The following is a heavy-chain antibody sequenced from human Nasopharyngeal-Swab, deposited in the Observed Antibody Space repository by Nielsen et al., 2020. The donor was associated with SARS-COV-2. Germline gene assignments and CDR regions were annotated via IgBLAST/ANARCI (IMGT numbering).Heavy chain of an antibody. CDR2: IIPIFGTA. D-gene: IGHD4-17*01. V-gene: IGHV1-69*06. Sequence: WARQAHGTAFEWMGGIIPIFGTANYAQKFQGRVTITADKSTSTAYMELSSLRSEDTAVYYCARASDYGDYGGYFDYWGQGTLVTVSS. J-gene: IGHJ4*02. CDR3: ARASDYGDYGGYFDY.